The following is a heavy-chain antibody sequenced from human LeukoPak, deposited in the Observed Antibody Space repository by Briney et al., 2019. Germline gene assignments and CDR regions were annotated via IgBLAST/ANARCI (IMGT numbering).Heavy chain of an antibody. CDR3: ASQSQVRYFDY. J-gene: IGHJ4*02. CDR1: GFTFSIYA. V-gene: IGHV3-23*01. Sequence: GGSLRLSCAAPGFTFSIYAMSWVRQAPGKGLEWVSTIGSGGGSRYYADSVKGRFTISRDNSKNTLYLQMNSLRAEDTAVYYCASQSQVRYFDYWGQGTLVTVSS. CDR2: IGSGGGSR.